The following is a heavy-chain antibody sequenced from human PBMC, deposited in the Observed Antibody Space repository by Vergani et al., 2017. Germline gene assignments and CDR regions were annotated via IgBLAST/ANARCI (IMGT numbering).Heavy chain of an antibody. CDR1: GFTFSTYA. D-gene: IGHD3-16*01. Sequence: EIQLVKSGGDLVQPGGSLRLSCAASGFTFSTYAMSWVRQAPGKGLKWVSGITRSGDRTYYADSVKGRFTISRDNSKNTLYLQMNSLRGEDTAVYYCAKDTYDGREYFDDWGQGTLVTVSS. V-gene: IGHV3-23*04. CDR3: AKDTYDGREYFDD. CDR2: ITRSGDRT. J-gene: IGHJ4*02.